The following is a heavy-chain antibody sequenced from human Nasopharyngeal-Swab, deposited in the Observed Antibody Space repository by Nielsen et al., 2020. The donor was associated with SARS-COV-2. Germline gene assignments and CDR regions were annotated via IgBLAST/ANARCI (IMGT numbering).Heavy chain of an antibody. V-gene: IGHV4-61*05. CDR3: ARVRYFDSSGYDY. Sequence: SETLSLTCTVSGDSISRSSYYWGWIRQPPGKGLEWIGYIYYTGSTNYNPSLKSRVTISVDTSKNQFSLKLSSVTAADTAVYYCARVRYFDSSGYDYWGQGTLVTVSS. CDR2: IYYTGST. D-gene: IGHD3-22*01. CDR1: GDSISRSSYY. J-gene: IGHJ4*02.